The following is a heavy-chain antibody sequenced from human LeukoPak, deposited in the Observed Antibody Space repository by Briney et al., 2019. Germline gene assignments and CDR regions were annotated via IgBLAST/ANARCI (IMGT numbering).Heavy chain of an antibody. J-gene: IGHJ4*02. CDR3: ARVRTNENYYETVYYFDY. V-gene: IGHV1-18*01. D-gene: IGHD3-22*01. CDR2: ISAYNGNT. Sequence: ASVKVSCKASGYTFTSYGISWVRQAPGQGLEWMGWISAYNGNTNYAQKLQGRVTMTTDTSTSTACMELRSLRSDDTAVYYCARVRTNENYYETVYYFDYWGQGTLVTVSS. CDR1: GYTFTSYG.